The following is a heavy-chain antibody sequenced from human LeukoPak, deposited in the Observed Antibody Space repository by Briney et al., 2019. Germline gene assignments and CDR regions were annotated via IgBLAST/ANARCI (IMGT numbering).Heavy chain of an antibody. V-gene: IGHV3-53*04. CDR2: IYSGGST. CDR3: AREAAAGISL. J-gene: IGHJ4*02. CDR1: GFTVSFNY. D-gene: IGHD6-13*01. Sequence: GGSLRLSCAASGFTVSFNYMSWVRQAPGKGLEWISVIYSGGSTYYADSVKGRFTISRHNSKNTLYLQMNSLRAEDTAVYYCAREAAAGISLWGQGTLVTVSS.